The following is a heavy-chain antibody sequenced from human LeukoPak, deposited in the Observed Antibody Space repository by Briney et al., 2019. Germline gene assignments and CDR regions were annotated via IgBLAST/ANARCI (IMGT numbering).Heavy chain of an antibody. CDR1: GFTVSSNY. J-gene: IGHJ4*02. CDR2: IYSGGST. Sequence: GGSLRLSCAASGFTVSSNYMSWDRQAPGKGLEWVSVIYSGGSTYYADSVKGRFTISRDNSKNTLYLQMNSLRAEDTAVYYCARERANFYGDYEPYFDYWGQGTLVTVSS. V-gene: IGHV3-53*01. D-gene: IGHD4-17*01. CDR3: ARERANFYGDYEPYFDY.